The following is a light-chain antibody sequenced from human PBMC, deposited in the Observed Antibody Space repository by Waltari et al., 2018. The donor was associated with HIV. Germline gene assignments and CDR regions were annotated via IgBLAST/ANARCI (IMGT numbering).Light chain of an antibody. CDR2: RNN. Sequence: QSVLTQPPSASGTPGQRVPGSCSGGGSNIGSNYVSGYQQLPGPAPKLLIYRNNQRPSGVPDRFSGSKSGTSASLAISGLRSEDEADYYCAAWDDSLSGLVFGGGTKLTVL. J-gene: IGLJ2*01. V-gene: IGLV1-47*01. CDR1: GSNIGSNY. CDR3: AAWDDSLSGLV.